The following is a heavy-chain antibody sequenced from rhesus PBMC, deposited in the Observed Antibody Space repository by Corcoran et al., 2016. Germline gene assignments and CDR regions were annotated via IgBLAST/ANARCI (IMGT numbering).Heavy chain of an antibody. D-gene: IGHD6-31*01. V-gene: IGHV4S10*01. CDR1: GGSISDIYR. J-gene: IGHJ4*01. Sequence: QVQLQASGPGVVKPSETLSITCAVSGGSISDIYRWSWIRQPPGTGPEWVGYIYGSSTSTNYNPSLKSRVTISKDTSKNQFSLKLSSVTAADTAVYYCARDRSYSSGWYVDYWGQGVLVTVSS. CDR3: ARDRSYSSGWYVDY. CDR2: IYGSSTST.